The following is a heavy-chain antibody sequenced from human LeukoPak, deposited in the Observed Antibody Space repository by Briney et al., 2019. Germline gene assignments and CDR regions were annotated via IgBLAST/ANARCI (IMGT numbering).Heavy chain of an antibody. V-gene: IGHV3-64*02. D-gene: IGHD6-13*01. CDR1: GFTFSSYA. CDR2: ISSNGGST. CDR3: ARGLGSWYYFDY. J-gene: IGHJ4*02. Sequence: GGSLRLSCAASGFTFSSYAMHWVRQAPGKGLECVSAISSNGGSTYYADSVKGRFTISRDNSKNTLYLQMGSLRAEDMAVYYCARGLGSWYYFDYWGQGTLVTVSS.